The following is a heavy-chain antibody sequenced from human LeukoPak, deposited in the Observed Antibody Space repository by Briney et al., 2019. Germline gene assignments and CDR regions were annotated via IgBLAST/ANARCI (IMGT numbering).Heavy chain of an antibody. CDR1: GGSISSYY. D-gene: IGHD4-23*01. V-gene: IGHV4-59*12. CDR3: ARGREGGNHTPVDY. Sequence: PAETLPLTCTVSGGSISSYYGSWIRQPPGKGLEWIGYIYYSGSTNYNPSLKSRVTISVDTSKNQFSLKLSSVTAADTAVYFCARGREGGNHTPVDYWGQGALVTVSS. CDR2: IYYSGST. J-gene: IGHJ4*02.